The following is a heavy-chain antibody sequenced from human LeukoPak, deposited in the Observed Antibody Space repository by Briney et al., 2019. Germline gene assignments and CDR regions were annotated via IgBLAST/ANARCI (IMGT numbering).Heavy chain of an antibody. CDR1: GITLSNYG. CDR2: ISGSGGGT. D-gene: IGHD3-22*01. V-gene: IGHV3-23*01. J-gene: IGHJ4*02. Sequence: GGSLRLSCAVSGITLSNYGMSWVRQAPGKGLEWVAGISGSGGGTVYADSVKGRFTIPRDNSKNTLHLQMNSLRAEDTALYYCAKATTAIVVDNFFDYWGQGTLVSVSS. CDR3: AKATTAIVVDNFFDY.